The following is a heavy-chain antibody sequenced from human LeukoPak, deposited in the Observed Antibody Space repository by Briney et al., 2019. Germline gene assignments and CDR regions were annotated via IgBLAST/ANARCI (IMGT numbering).Heavy chain of an antibody. CDR1: GFTFSTYE. D-gene: IGHD4-23*01. J-gene: IGHJ5*02. V-gene: IGHV3-48*03. Sequence: PGGSLRLSCAASGFTFSTYEMNWVRQAPGKGLEWVSYISSSGSTIYYADSVKGRFTISRDNAKNSLYLQMNSLRAEDTAVYYCARDLRGLRHYGGPEIPWGQGTLVTVSS. CDR3: ARDLRGLRHYGGPEIP. CDR2: ISSSGSTI.